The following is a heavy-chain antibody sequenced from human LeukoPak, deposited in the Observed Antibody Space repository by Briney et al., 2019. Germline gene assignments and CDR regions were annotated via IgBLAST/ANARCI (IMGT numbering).Heavy chain of an antibody. V-gene: IGHV3-74*03. J-gene: IGHJ4*02. CDR1: GFTFSSWW. D-gene: IGHD4-17*01. CDR2: IYSVGSDT. Sequence: GGSLRLSCAASGFTFSSWWMHWVRQAPGKGLEWVSRIYSVGSDTTYADSVKGRFTMSRDNAKNTLYLQMNSLRAEDTAVYYCAKDKGSGDYYFDYWGQGTLVTVSS. CDR3: AKDKGSGDYYFDY.